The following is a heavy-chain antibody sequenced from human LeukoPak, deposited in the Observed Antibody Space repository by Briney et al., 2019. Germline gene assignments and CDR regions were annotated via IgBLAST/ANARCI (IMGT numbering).Heavy chain of an antibody. Sequence: SETLSLTCTVSGGSISSYYWSWIRQPPGKGLEWIGYIYYSGSTNYNPSLKSRVTISVDTSKNQFSLKLSSVTAADTAVYYCARAQSGSGWYNYYYGMDVWGKGTTVTVSS. CDR1: GGSISSYY. CDR2: IYYSGST. V-gene: IGHV4-59*01. D-gene: IGHD6-19*01. CDR3: ARAQSGSGWYNYYYGMDV. J-gene: IGHJ6*04.